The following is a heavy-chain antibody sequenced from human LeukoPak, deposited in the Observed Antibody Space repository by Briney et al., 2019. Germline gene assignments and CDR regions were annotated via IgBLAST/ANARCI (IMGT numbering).Heavy chain of an antibody. CDR1: GYTFTGYY. CDR2: INPNSGGT. D-gene: IGHD1-26*01. J-gene: IGHJ4*02. V-gene: IGHV1-2*02. Sequence: ASVKVSCKASGYTFTGYYMHWVRQAPGQGLEWMGWINPNSGGTNYAQKVQGRVTMTRDTSISTAYMELSRLTSDDTAVYYCARALLVGATKNYWGQGTLVTVSS. CDR3: ARALLVGATKNY.